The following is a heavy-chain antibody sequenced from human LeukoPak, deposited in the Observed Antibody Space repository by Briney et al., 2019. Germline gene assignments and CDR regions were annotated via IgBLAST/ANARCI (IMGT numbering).Heavy chain of an antibody. CDR3: ARVVVRRGYYYYYGMDV. CDR2: INPNSGGT. D-gene: IGHD3-22*01. V-gene: IGHV1-2*02. J-gene: IGHJ6*02. Sequence: ASVKVSCKASGYTFTGYYMHWVRQAPGQGLEWMGWINPNSGGTNYAQKFQGRVTMTRDTSISTAYMELSRLRSDDTAVYYCARVVVRRGYYYYYGMDVWGRGTTVTVSS. CDR1: GYTFTGYY.